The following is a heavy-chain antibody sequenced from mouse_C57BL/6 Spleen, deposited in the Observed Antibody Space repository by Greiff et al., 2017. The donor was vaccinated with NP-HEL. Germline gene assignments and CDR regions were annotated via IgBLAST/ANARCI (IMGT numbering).Heavy chain of an antibody. CDR2: INPSSGYT. CDR3: ARETTVPLRAMDY. Sequence: VQRVESGAELAKPGASVKLSCKASGYTFTSYWMHWVKQRPGQGLEWIGYINPSSGYTKYNQKFKDKATLTADKSSSTAYMQLSSLTYEDSAVYYCARETTVPLRAMDYWGQGTSVTVSS. J-gene: IGHJ4*01. D-gene: IGHD1-1*01. V-gene: IGHV1-7*01. CDR1: GYTFTSYW.